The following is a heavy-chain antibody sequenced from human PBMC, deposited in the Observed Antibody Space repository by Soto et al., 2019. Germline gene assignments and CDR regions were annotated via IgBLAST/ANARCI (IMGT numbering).Heavy chain of an antibody. CDR1: GFTFSSYG. V-gene: IGHV3-33*01. D-gene: IGHD2-15*01. J-gene: IGHJ4*02. Sequence: GGSLRLSCAASGFTFSSYGMHWVRQAPGKGLEWVAVIWYDGSNKYYADSVKGRFTISRDNSKNTLYLQMNSLRAEDTAVYYCARDPGHCSGGSCYSGLRVDYWGQGTLVTVSS. CDR2: IWYDGSNK. CDR3: ARDPGHCSGGSCYSGLRVDY.